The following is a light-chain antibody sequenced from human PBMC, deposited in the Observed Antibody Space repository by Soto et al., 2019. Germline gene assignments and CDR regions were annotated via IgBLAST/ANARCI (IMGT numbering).Light chain of an antibody. CDR2: DVS. CDR1: SSDVGGYNY. Sequence: QSALTQPRSVSGSPGQSVTISCTGTSSDVGGYNYVSWYQQHPGKAPKLMIYDVSKWPSGVPDRFSGSKSGNTASLTISGLQADAEADYYCCSYAGSHAWVFGGGTKVTVL. V-gene: IGLV2-11*01. CDR3: CSYAGSHAWV. J-gene: IGLJ3*02.